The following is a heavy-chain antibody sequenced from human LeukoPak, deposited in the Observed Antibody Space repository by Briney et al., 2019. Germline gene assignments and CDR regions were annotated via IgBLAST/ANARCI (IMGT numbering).Heavy chain of an antibody. CDR1: GFTFNGYW. CDR3: ARERGWELPSSFDS. CDR2: IKPDGGDK. Sequence: GGSLRLCCAASGFTFNGYWMSWVRQAPGKGLEWVANIKPDGGDKYYVDSVKGRFTISRDNGKNSMCLQMNSLRAEDTAVYYCARERGWELPSSFDSWGQGTLVTVSS. V-gene: IGHV3-7*01. J-gene: IGHJ4*02. D-gene: IGHD1-26*01.